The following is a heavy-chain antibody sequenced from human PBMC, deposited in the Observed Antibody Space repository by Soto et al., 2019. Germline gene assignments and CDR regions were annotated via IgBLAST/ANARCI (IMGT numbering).Heavy chain of an antibody. CDR1: GFTFSNYI. Sequence: QVQLVESGGGVVQPGRSLRLSCAASGFTFSNYIMHWVRQAPGKGLEWGADILHDGNNKYYADSVKGRFTISRDNSKNTLYLQMNCLRAEDTAVYYCARDDEDGSYCDLGYWGQGTLVTGSS. V-gene: IGHV3-30-3*01. J-gene: IGHJ4*02. CDR3: ARDDEDGSYCDLGY. D-gene: IGHD3-10*01. CDR2: ILHDGNNK.